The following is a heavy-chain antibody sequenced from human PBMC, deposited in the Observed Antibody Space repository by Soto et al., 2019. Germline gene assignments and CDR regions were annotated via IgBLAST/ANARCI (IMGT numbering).Heavy chain of an antibody. J-gene: IGHJ5*02. Sequence: SETLSLTCTVSGGPVSSGDYYWSWIRQPPGKGLEWIGYIYYSGSTNYNPSLKSRVSISLDTSKNQFSLRLTSVTAADTAVYYCARSSVDTYMINLFDPWGQGTLVTVSS. D-gene: IGHD5-18*01. V-gene: IGHV4-61*08. CDR3: ARSSVDTYMINLFDP. CDR1: GGPVSSGDYY. CDR2: IYYSGST.